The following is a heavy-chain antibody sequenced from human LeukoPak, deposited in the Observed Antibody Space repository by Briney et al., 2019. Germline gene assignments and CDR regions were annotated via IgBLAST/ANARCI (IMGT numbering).Heavy chain of an antibody. CDR2: ISSNGGST. D-gene: IGHD2-2*02. Sequence: GGSLRLSCAASGFTFSSYAMHWVRQAPGKGLEYVSAISSNGGSTYYANSVKGRFTISRDNSKNTLYLQMGSLRAEDMAVYYCARGPVPAAILGGLAAEYFQHWGQGTLVTVSS. CDR1: GFTFSSYA. V-gene: IGHV3-64*01. J-gene: IGHJ1*01. CDR3: ARGPVPAAILGGLAAEYFQH.